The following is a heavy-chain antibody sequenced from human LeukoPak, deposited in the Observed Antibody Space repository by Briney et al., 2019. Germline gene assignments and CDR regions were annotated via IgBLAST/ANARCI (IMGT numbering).Heavy chain of an antibody. CDR3: AREVFRASPFDY. J-gene: IGHJ4*02. V-gene: IGHV4-38-2*02. CDR2: IDHSGST. D-gene: IGHD1-14*01. Sequence: SETLSLTYAVFGYSISRGYYWGWIRQPPGKGLEWVGSIDHSGSTYYNPSLKSRVTILVDTSKNQFSLKLNSVTAADTAVYYCAREVFRASPFDYWGQGTLVTVSS. CDR1: GYSISRGYY.